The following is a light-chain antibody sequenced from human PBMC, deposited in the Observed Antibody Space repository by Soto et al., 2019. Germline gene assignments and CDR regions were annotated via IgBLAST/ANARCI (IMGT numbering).Light chain of an antibody. V-gene: IGKV1-39*01. CDR2: DAS. CDR3: QQSYSTLIT. Sequence: IQLTQSPSSLSASVGDRVTITCRASQGIRSALGWYQQKPGKVPKLLIYDASNLETGVPSRFSGSGSGTDFTLTISSLQPEDFATYYCQQSYSTLITFGQGTRRDIK. CDR1: QGIRSA. J-gene: IGKJ5*01.